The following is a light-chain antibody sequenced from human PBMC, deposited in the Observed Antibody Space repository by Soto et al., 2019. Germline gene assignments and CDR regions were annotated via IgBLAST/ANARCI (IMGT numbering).Light chain of an antibody. Sequence: EIVLTQSPATLSLTPGERATLSCRASQSVSSYLAWYQQKAGQAPRLLIYDASNRATGIPARFSGSGSGTDFTLTISSLEPEDFAIYFCQQYNNWPPDRTFGQGTKVEIK. CDR3: QQYNNWPPDRT. V-gene: IGKV3-11*01. J-gene: IGKJ1*01. CDR2: DAS. CDR1: QSVSSY.